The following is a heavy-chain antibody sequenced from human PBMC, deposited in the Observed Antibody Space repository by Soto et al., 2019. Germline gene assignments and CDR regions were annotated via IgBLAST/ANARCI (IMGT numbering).Heavy chain of an antibody. V-gene: IGHV4-31*03. J-gene: IGHJ5*02. CDR2: IYYSGST. CDR1: GGSISSGGYY. CDR3: ARDLNTPGCFDP. Sequence: SETLSLTCTVSGGSISSGGYYWSWIRQHPGKGLEWIGYIYYSGSTYYNPSLKSRVTISVDTSKNQFSLKLSSVTAADTAVYYCARDLNTPGCFDPWGQGTLVTVSS. D-gene: IGHD2-2*02.